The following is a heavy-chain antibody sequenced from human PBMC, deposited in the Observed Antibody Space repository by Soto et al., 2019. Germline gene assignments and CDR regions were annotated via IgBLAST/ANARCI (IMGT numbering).Heavy chain of an antibody. V-gene: IGHV4-39*01. Sequence: SETLSLTCTVSGGSISSGGYYWSWIRQHPGKGLEWIGYIYFSGSTYYNPSLKSRVTISVDRSKNQFSLKLSSVTAADTAMYYCARQVAAPGPSEFDYWGQGTLVTVS. J-gene: IGHJ4*02. CDR3: ARQVAAPGPSEFDY. CDR2: IYFSGST. D-gene: IGHD6-13*01. CDR1: GGSISSGGYY.